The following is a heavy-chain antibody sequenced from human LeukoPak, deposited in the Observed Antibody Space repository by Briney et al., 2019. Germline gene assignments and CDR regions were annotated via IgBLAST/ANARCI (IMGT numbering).Heavy chain of an antibody. CDR1: GYRFTTYW. J-gene: IGHJ4*02. D-gene: IGHD4-23*01. CDR3: ARLKLGLPDDF. Sequence: GESLKISCQVSGYRFTTYWITWVRQMPGKGLEWMGRIDPSTSYTKYNPSFQGHITITADKSINTAYLQWSSLKASDTAMYYCARLKLGLPDDFWGQGTLVTVSS. V-gene: IGHV5-10-1*01. CDR2: IDPSTSYT.